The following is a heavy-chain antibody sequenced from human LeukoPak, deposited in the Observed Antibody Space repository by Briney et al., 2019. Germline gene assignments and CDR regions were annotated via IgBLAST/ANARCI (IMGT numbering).Heavy chain of an antibody. J-gene: IGHJ3*02. CDR2: INHSGST. CDR1: GGSFSGYY. CDR3: ARVYSGSYSGVAFDI. V-gene: IGHV4-34*01. D-gene: IGHD1-26*01. Sequence: SETLSLTCAVYGGSFSGYYWSWIRQPPGKGLEWIGEINHSGSTNYNPSLKSRVTISVDTSKNQFSLKLSSVTAADTAVYYCARVYSGSYSGVAFDIWGQGTMVTVSS.